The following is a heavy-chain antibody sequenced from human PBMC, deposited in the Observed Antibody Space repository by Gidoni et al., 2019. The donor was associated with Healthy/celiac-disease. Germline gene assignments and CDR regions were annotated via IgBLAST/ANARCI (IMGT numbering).Heavy chain of an antibody. Sequence: EVQLVESGGGLVQPGGSLKLSCAASGFTFSGSAMHWVRQASGKGLAWVGRIRSKANSYATAYAASVKGRFTISRDDSKNTAYLQMNSLKTEDTAVYYCTRHGGRRSGSYVRGTWGQGTLVTVSS. CDR2: IRSKANSYAT. V-gene: IGHV3-73*02. CDR1: GFTFSGSA. CDR3: TRHGGRRSGSYVRGT. J-gene: IGHJ4*02. D-gene: IGHD1-26*01.